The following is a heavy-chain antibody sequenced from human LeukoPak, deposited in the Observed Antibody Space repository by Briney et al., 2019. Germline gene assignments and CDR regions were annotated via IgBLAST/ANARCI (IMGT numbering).Heavy chain of an antibody. Sequence: GGSLRLSCTASGFMFSDYWMSWVRQAPGKGLEWVANIKQDGSEKYYVDSVKGRFAISRDNAKNSLYLQMNSLRAEDTAVYYCAREGDYDFWSGYYTGGAYYYGMDVWGQGTTVTVSS. D-gene: IGHD3-3*01. J-gene: IGHJ6*02. CDR3: AREGDYDFWSGYYTGGAYYYGMDV. CDR1: GFMFSDYW. V-gene: IGHV3-7*01. CDR2: IKQDGSEK.